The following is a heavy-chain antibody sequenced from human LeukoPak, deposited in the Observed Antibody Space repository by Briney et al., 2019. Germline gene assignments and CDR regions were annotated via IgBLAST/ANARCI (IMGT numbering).Heavy chain of an antibody. Sequence: GGSLRLSCAASGFTFSSYAMSWVRQAPGKGLEWVSAISGSGGSTYYADSVKGRFTISRDNSKNTLYLQMNSLRAEDTAVYYCARNGVIYCSGGSCYYFDYWGQGTLVTVSS. CDR2: ISGSGGST. D-gene: IGHD2-15*01. CDR1: GFTFSSYA. V-gene: IGHV3-23*01. J-gene: IGHJ4*02. CDR3: ARNGVIYCSGGSCYYFDY.